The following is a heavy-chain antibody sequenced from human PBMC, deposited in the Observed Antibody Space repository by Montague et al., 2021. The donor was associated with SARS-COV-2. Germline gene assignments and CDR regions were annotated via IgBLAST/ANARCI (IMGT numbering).Heavy chain of an antibody. V-gene: IGHV4-59*01. CDR2: IYYSGST. CDR3: AREAWFEELPDAFDI. D-gene: IGHD3-10*01. Sequence: SETLSLTCTVSGGSISSYYWSWIRQPPGKGLEWIGYIYYSGSTNYNPSLKSRVTISVDTSKNQFSLKLSSVTAADTAVYYCAREAWFEELPDAFDIWGQGTMVTVSS. CDR1: GGSISSYY. J-gene: IGHJ3*02.